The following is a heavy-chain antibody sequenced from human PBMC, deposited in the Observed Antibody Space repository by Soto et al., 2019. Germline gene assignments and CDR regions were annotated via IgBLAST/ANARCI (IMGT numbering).Heavy chain of an antibody. CDR1: GGSISSSSYY. CDR2: IYYSGST. J-gene: IGHJ4*02. Sequence: QLQLQESGPGLVKPSETLSLTCTVSGGSISSSSYYWGWIRQPPGKGLEWIGSIYYSGSTYYNPSLKSRVTISVDTSKNQFSLKLSSVTAADTAVYYCARRGCRKCGFDYWGQGTLVTVSS. D-gene: IGHD1-26*01. CDR3: ARRGCRKCGFDY. V-gene: IGHV4-39*01.